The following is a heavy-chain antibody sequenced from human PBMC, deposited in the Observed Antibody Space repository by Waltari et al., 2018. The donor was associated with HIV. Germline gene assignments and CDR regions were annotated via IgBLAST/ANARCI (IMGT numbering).Heavy chain of an antibody. J-gene: IGHJ6*02. CDR3: ARAPTISGLLSDYYYAMDV. Sequence: QVQLQESGPGLVKPSQTLYLTCSVSGGPTSSGRYSCRCIGQHPGKGLEWIGYFYYSGSTYYNPSLKSRITISVDTSKNQFSLKLSSVTAADTAVYYCARAPTISGLLSDYYYAMDVWGQGTTVTVSS. D-gene: IGHD3-22*01. V-gene: IGHV4-31*03. CDR2: FYYSGST. CDR1: GGPTSSGRYS.